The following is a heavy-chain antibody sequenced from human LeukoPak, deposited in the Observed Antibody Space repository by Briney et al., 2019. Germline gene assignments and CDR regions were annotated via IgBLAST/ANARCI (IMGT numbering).Heavy chain of an antibody. CDR1: GFTFKFYS. CDR3: ARDRFYYYYMDV. CDR2: ISTNTTTI. V-gene: IGHV3-48*04. Sequence: GGSLRLSCAASGFTFKFYSMNWVRQAPGKGLEWVSYISTNTTTIYYADSVKGRFTISRDNAKNSLYLQMNSLRAEDTAVYYCARDRFYYYYMDVWGKGTTVTVSS. J-gene: IGHJ6*03.